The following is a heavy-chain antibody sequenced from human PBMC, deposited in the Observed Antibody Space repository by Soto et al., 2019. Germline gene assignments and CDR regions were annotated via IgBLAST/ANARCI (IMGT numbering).Heavy chain of an antibody. CDR2: IYYSGST. CDR1: GGSISSGGYY. Sequence: SETLSLTCTVSGGSISSGGYYWSWIRQHPGKGLEWIGYIYYSGSTYYNPSLKSRVTISVDTSKNQFSLKLSSVTAADTAVYYCARTVTYGSGSYLWLDYWGQGTLVTVSS. J-gene: IGHJ4*02. V-gene: IGHV4-31*03. CDR3: ARTVTYGSGSYLWLDY. D-gene: IGHD3-10*01.